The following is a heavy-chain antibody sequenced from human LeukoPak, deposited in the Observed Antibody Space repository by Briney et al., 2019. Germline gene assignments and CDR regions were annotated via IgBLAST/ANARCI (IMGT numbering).Heavy chain of an antibody. J-gene: IGHJ4*02. V-gene: IGHV3-23*01. Sequence: PGGSLRLSCAAPGFTFCTYAMSWVRQAPGRGLEWVSGISGGGGSTYYAASVKGRFTISRDNSKNTLYLQMNSLRAEDTAVYYCAKDWKEVGYCASGSCYSDYWGQGTLVTVSS. CDR3: AKDWKEVGYCASGSCYSDY. D-gene: IGHD2-15*01. CDR1: GFTFCTYA. CDR2: ISGGGGST.